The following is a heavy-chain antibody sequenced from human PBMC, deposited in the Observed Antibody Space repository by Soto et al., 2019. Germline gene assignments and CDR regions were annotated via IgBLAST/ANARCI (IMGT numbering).Heavy chain of an antibody. CDR2: TVVGSGNT. V-gene: IGHV1-58*01. CDR1: GFTFTSSA. Sequence: AVKVSCKACGFTFTSSAVKWVRQARGQRLEWIGWTVVGSGNTNYAQKFQERVTITRDMSTSTAYMELSSLRSEDTAVYYCAAWGGGYYNHDAFDIWGQGTMVPVS. J-gene: IGHJ3*02. CDR3: AAWGGGYYNHDAFDI. D-gene: IGHD3-22*01.